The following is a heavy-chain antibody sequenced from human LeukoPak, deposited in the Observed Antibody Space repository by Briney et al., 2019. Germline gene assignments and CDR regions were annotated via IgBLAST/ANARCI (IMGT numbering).Heavy chain of an antibody. CDR3: ATWPKYYYGRGNWYFDL. CDR1: GYTLTELS. J-gene: IGHJ2*01. CDR2: FDPEDGET. Sequence: GASVKVSCKVSGYTLTELSMHWVRQAPGKGLEWMGGFDPEDGETIYAQKFQGRVTMTEDTSTDTAYMELSSLRSEDTAVYYCATWPKYYYGRGNWYFDLWGRGTLVTVSS. D-gene: IGHD3-10*01. V-gene: IGHV1-24*01.